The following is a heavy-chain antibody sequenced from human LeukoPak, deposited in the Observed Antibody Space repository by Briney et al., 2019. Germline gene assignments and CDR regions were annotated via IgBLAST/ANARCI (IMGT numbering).Heavy chain of an antibody. CDR1: DSPSVPIPFSAYS. V-gene: IGHV3-48*04. Sequence: PGGSLRLSCAPLDSPSVPIPFSAYSMNWVRQAPGKGLEWISYISSTSTTIYYADSVKGRFTISRDNAKNSLYLQMVSLRAEDTAVYYCARDPPYCTSTRCREGDFAYWGQGTLVTVSS. CDR2: ISSTSTTI. CDR3: ARDPPYCTSTRCREGDFAY. J-gene: IGHJ4*02. D-gene: IGHD2-2*01.